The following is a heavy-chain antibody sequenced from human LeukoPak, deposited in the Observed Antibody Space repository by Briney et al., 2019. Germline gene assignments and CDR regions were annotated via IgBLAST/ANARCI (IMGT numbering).Heavy chain of an antibody. CDR3: ARDKVAGMFDY. CDR1: GGSISSYY. J-gene: IGHJ4*02. Sequence: SETLSLTCTVSGGSISSYYWSWIRQPPGKGLEWVGYIYYSGSTNYNPSLKSRVTVSVDTSKNQLSLRLSSVTAADTAVYYCARDKVAGMFDYWGQGTLVTVSS. D-gene: IGHD6-19*01. CDR2: IYYSGST. V-gene: IGHV4-59*01.